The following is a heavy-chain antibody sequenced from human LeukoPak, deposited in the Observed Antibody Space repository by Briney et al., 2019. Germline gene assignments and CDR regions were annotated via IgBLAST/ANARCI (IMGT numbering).Heavy chain of an antibody. CDR1: GYTLTDYY. Sequence: GASVTLSFKASGYTLTDYYMHWVRQAPGQGLEWMGRINPNSGGTNYAQKFQGRVTMTRDTSISTVYMELSRLRSDDTAVYYCARVGYYESSGYYEYWGQGTLVTVSS. J-gene: IGHJ4*02. V-gene: IGHV1-2*06. D-gene: IGHD3-22*01. CDR2: INPNSGGT. CDR3: ARVGYYESSGYYEY.